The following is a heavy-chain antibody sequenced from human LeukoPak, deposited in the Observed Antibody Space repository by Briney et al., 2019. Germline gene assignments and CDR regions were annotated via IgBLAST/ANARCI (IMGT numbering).Heavy chain of an antibody. V-gene: IGHV1-2*02. CDR2: INPNSGGT. Sequence: ASVKVSCKASGYTFTGYYIHWVRPAPGQGLEWMGWINPNSGGTNYAQKFQGRVTMTRDRSISTAYMELSSLKSDDTAVYYCARGRAAAAVFWFDPWGQGTRVTVSS. D-gene: IGHD6-13*01. J-gene: IGHJ5*02. CDR3: ARGRAAAAVFWFDP. CDR1: GYTFTGYY.